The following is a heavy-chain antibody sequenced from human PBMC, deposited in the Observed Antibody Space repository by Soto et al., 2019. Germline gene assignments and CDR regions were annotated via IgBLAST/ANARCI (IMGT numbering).Heavy chain of an antibody. CDR3: TTGRITIFGVVTSPYYYYMDV. J-gene: IGHJ6*03. D-gene: IGHD3-3*01. Sequence: PGGSLRLSCAASGFTFSNAWMSWVRQAPGKGLEWVGRIKSKTDGGTTDYAAPVKGRFTISRDDSKNTLYLQMNSLKTEDTAVYYCTTGRITIFGVVTSPYYYYMDVWGKGTTVTVS. CDR2: IKSKTDGGTT. V-gene: IGHV3-15*01. CDR1: GFTFSNAW.